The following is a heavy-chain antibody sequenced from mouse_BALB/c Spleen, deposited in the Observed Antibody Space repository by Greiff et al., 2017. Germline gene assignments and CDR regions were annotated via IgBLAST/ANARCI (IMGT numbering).Heavy chain of an antibody. V-gene: IGHV1S81*02. J-gene: IGHJ2*01. CDR1: GYTFTSYW. CDR2: INPSNGRT. Sequence: QVQLKQPGAELVKPGASVKLSCKASGYTFTSYWMHWVKQRPGPGLEWIGEINPSNGRTNYNEKFKSKAILTVDKSSSTAYMQLSSLTSEDSAVYYCARWGLWDALDYWGQGTTLTVSS. D-gene: IGHD4-1*01. CDR3: ARWGLWDALDY.